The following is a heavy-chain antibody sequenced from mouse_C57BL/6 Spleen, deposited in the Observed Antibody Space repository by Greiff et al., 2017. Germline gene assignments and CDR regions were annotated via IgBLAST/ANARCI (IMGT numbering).Heavy chain of an antibody. Sequence: QVTLQVSGPAISQSSLTLSLTSPFSGFSLRTSGTGVSWIRQPSGKGLEWLAHIYWDDDKRYNPSLKSRLTISKDTSRHHVFLNFASVDTSDTAPYYCARSCLRYSFANRGEAALVTVSA. V-gene: IGHV8-12*01. CDR2: IYWDDDK. CDR1: GFSLRTSGTG. D-gene: IGHD1-1*01. J-gene: IGHJ3*01. CDR3: ARSCLRYSFAN.